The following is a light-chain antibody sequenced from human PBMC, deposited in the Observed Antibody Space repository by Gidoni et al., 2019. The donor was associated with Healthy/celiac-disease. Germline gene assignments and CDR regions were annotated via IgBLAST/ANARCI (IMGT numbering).Light chain of an antibody. CDR2: AAS. CDR3: QQSYSTPRST. CDR1: QSISSY. J-gene: IGKJ5*01. Sequence: DIQMTPSPSSLSASVGDRVTITGRASQSISSYLNWYQQKPGKAPKLLIYAASSLQSGVPSRFSGSGSGTDFTLTISSLQPEDFATYYCQQSYSTPRSTFGQGTRLEIK. V-gene: IGKV1-39*01.